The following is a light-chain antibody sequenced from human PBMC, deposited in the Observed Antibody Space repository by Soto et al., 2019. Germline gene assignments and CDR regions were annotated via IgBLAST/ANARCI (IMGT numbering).Light chain of an antibody. CDR2: EVT. CDR3: SSYTRAAARV. Sequence: QSALTQPASVSGSLGQSITISCSGTSSDIGYYNYVSWYQQHPGKAPRLIIYEVTHRPSGVSNRFSGSKSGNTASLTISGLQAEDEADYLCSSYTRAAARVFGTGPKVTV. J-gene: IGLJ1*01. CDR1: SSDIGYYNY. V-gene: IGLV2-14*01.